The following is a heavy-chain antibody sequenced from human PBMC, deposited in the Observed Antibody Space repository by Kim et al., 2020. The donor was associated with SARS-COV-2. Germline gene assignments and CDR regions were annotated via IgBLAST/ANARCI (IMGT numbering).Heavy chain of an antibody. V-gene: IGHV3-48*03. Sequence: GRSLRLSCAASGFTFSSYEMNWVRQAPGKGLECVSYISGSGSTIYYADSVKGRFTISRDNAKNSLYLQMNSLRAEDTAVYYCARDPYSSSYNYYGMDVWGQGTTVTVSS. CDR1: GFTFSSYE. CDR3: ARDPYSSSYNYYGMDV. CDR2: ISGSGSTI. J-gene: IGHJ6*02. D-gene: IGHD6-13*01.